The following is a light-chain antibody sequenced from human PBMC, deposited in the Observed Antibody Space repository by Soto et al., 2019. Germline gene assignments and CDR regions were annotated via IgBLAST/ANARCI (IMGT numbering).Light chain of an antibody. Sequence: EIVMTQSPATLSVSPGERATLSCRASQSVSSKLAWFQQKPGQAPRLLIYDASNRATGIPARFSGSGSGTDFTLTISSLEPEDFAFYFCQQRSHWPTFGQGTKVDIK. CDR3: QQRSHWPT. J-gene: IGKJ1*01. CDR1: QSVSSK. CDR2: DAS. V-gene: IGKV3-11*01.